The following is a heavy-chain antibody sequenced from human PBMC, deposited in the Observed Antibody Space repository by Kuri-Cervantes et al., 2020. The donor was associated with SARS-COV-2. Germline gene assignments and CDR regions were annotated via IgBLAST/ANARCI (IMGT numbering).Heavy chain of an antibody. CDR3: TRVKLLWFGEFS. V-gene: IGHV3-49*04. D-gene: IGHD3-10*01. J-gene: IGHJ4*02. CDR2: IRSKAYSGTT. CDR1: GFTFGDYA. Sequence: GESLKISCTASGFTFGDYAMSWVRQAPGKGLEWVGFIRSKAYSGTTEYAASVKGRFTISRDDSKSIAYLQMNSLKTEDTAVYYCTRVKLLWFGEFSWGQGTLVTVSS.